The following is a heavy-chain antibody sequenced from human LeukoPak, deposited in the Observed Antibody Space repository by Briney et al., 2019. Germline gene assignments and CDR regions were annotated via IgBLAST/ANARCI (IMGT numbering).Heavy chain of an antibody. Sequence: VASVKVSCKASGDTFGTFSFNWVRQAPSEGLEWLGGLTPLAGTPNYAQKFQGRLTISADKSTSTVYMELSRLTSEDTAVYFCAKFWSGYYTGWVQGTLVSVSS. V-gene: IGHV1-69*06. D-gene: IGHD3-3*01. CDR1: GDTFGTFS. CDR2: LTPLAGTP. J-gene: IGHJ4*02. CDR3: AKFWSGYYTG.